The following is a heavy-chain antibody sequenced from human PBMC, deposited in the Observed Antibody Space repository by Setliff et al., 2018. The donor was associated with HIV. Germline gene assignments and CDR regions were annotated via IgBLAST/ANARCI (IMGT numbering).Heavy chain of an antibody. CDR1: GASINGGSYY. D-gene: IGHD2-21*01. Sequence: SETLSLTCSVSGASINGGSYYWGWIRQPTGKGLEWIGSIYYSGATQYSPSLAGRVTMSVDTSQNQFFLKLTSVTAADTALYYCARELRFSVSSTGKEWGQGTVVTVSS. CDR3: ARELRFSVSSTGKE. J-gene: IGHJ4*02. V-gene: IGHV4-39*07. CDR2: IYYSGAT.